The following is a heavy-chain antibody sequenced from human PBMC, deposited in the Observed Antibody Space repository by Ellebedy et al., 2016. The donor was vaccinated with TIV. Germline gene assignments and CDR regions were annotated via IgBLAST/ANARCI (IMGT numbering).Heavy chain of an antibody. CDR1: GFTFDDFA. V-gene: IGHV3-9*01. CDR3: ARDHVEMAAIFSS. Sequence: SLKISXVASGFTFDDFAMHWVRQSPGKGLECVSSISWNSGYIAYGDSVKGRFTVSRDNAKNSLYLQMKSLRAEDTAVYYCARDHVEMAAIFSSWGQGTLVTVSS. CDR2: ISWNSGYI. J-gene: IGHJ5*02. D-gene: IGHD5-24*01.